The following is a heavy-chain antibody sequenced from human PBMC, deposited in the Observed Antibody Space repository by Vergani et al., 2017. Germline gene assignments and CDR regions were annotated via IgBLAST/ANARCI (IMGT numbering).Heavy chain of an antibody. CDR2: INPSGGST. CDR1: GYTFTSYY. J-gene: IGHJ3*01. Sequence: QVQLVQSGAEVKKPGASVKVSCKASGYTFTSYYMHWVRQAPGQGLEWMGIINPSGGSTRYAQKFQGKVTMTRDTSTSTVYMELSSLRSEDTVMYYCAGVYYYGSGSYYNLSPPEVWGQGTMVAVSS. D-gene: IGHD3-10*01. V-gene: IGHV1-46*01. CDR3: AGVYYYGSGSYYNLSPPEV.